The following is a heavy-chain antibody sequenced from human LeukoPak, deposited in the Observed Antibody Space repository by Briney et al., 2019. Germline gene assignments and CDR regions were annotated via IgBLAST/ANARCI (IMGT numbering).Heavy chain of an antibody. CDR2: ISASGGYT. J-gene: IGHJ4*02. D-gene: IGHD6-19*01. CDR1: GFIFSSYA. V-gene: IGHV3-23*01. Sequence: QPGGSLRLSCAASGFIFSSYAVSWVRQAPGKGLEWVSGISASGGYTYYADSVRGRFTVSRDSSKNTLYLQLNSLRAEDTAVYSCAKEAGSGWSYFDSWGQGTLVTVSS. CDR3: AKEAGSGWSYFDS.